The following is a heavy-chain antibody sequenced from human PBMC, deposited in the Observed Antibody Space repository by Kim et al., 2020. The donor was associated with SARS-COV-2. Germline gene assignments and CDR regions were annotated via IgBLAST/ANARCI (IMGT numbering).Heavy chain of an antibody. V-gene: IGHV4-39*07. J-gene: IGHJ4*02. CDR1: GGSISSSSYY. CDR3: AGVSSWYVPFDY. Sequence: SETLSLTCTVYGGSISSSSYYWGWIRQPPGKGLEWIGSIYYSGSTYYNPSLKSRVTISVDTSKNQFSLKLSSVTAADTAVYYCAGVSSWYVPFDYWGQGTLVTVSS. D-gene: IGHD6-13*01. CDR2: IYYSGST.